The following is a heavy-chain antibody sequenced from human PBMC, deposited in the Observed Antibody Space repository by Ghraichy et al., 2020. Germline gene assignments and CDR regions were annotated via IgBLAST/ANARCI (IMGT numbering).Heavy chain of an antibody. CDR3: ARGVIYSNMYYFDY. D-gene: IGHD4-11*01. CDR2: IYYSGST. CDR1: GGSISSYY. Sequence: SETLSLTCTVSGGSISSYYWSWIRQPPGKGLEWIGYIYYSGSTNYNPSLKSRVTISVDTSKNQFSLKLSSVTAADTAVYYCARGVIYSNMYYFDYRGQGTLVTVSS. V-gene: IGHV4-59*01. J-gene: IGHJ4*02.